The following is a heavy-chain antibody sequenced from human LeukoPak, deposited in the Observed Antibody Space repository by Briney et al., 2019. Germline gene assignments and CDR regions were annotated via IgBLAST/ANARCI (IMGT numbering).Heavy chain of an antibody. J-gene: IGHJ4*02. CDR3: ARGPGWLYFDY. V-gene: IGHV3-21*03. Sequence: PGGSLRLSCAASGFTFSSYSMNWVRQAPGKGLEWVPSISSSSSYIYYADSVKGRFTISRDNSKNTLYLQMNSLRAEDTAVYYCARGPGWLYFDYWGQGTLVTVSS. D-gene: IGHD5-12*01. CDR1: GFTFSSYS. CDR2: ISSSSSYI.